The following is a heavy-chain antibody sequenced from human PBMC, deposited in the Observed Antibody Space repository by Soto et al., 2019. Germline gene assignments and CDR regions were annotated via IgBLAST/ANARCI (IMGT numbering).Heavy chain of an antibody. J-gene: IGHJ4*02. Sequence: PSETLSLTCTVSGGSISSYYWSWIRQPPGKGLEWIGYIYYSGSTNYNPSLKSRVTISVDTSKNQFSLKLSSVTAADTAVHYCARRGGSYFSPILAYWGKGTLVPVSS. D-gene: IGHD1-26*01. CDR1: GGSISSYY. CDR2: IYYSGST. V-gene: IGHV4-59*08. CDR3: ARRGGSYFSPILAY.